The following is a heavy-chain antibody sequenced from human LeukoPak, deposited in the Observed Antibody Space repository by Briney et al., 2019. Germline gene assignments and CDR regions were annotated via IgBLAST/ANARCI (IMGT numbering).Heavy chain of an antibody. J-gene: IGHJ4*02. Sequence: GGSLRLSCAASEFTFDNYAMSWVRQAPGKGLEWVSVISGSGYYSYYADSVKGRFTVSRDNAKNSLYLQMNSLRAEDTALYYCAKDKGYYYDSSGYFDYWGQGTLVTVSS. V-gene: IGHV3-23*01. D-gene: IGHD3-22*01. CDR3: AKDKGYYYDSSGYFDY. CDR2: ISGSGYYS. CDR1: EFTFDNYA.